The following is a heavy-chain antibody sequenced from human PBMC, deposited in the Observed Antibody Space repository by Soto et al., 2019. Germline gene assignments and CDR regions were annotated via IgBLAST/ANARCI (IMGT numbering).Heavy chain of an antibody. V-gene: IGHV3-74*01. CDR3: VRLGGSSEIDY. CDR2: IDTEGFGT. J-gene: IGHJ4*02. Sequence: GSLRLSCAASGFSLSIPWMHWVRQAPGEGLVWVSRIDTEGFGTSYADSVKGRFTVSRDNAKKMLYLQMSSLRAEDTAVYYCVRLGGSSEIDYWGQGTLVTVSS. D-gene: IGHD6-13*01. CDR1: GFSLSIPW.